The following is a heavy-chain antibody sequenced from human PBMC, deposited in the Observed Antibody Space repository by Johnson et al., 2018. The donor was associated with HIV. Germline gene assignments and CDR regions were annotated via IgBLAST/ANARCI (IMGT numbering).Heavy chain of an antibody. V-gene: IGHV3-11*04. CDR2: ISGSGSTI. D-gene: IGHD1-7*01. Sequence: QVQLVESGGGLVKPGGSLRLSCAASGFTFSDYSMTWIRQAPGKGLAWVSYISGSGSTIYYADPVKGRFTISRVNAQNSLYLQRNSLRAADTAVYYCARGTHSWNYHGENYACDIWGQGTVVAVSS. J-gene: IGHJ3*02. CDR1: GFTFSDYS. CDR3: ARGTHSWNYHGENYACDI.